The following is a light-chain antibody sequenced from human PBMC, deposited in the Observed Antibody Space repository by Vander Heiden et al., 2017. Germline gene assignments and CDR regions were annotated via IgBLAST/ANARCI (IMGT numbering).Light chain of an antibody. CDR2: QDN. Sequence: SYELTQPPSVSVSPGQTASLTCSGDKLGDKYACWYQQKPGQSPVLVIYQDNKRPSGIPERFSGSNSGNTATLTISGTQAMDEADYYCQAWDSSTVVFGGGTKLTVL. CDR3: QAWDSSTVV. V-gene: IGLV3-1*01. J-gene: IGLJ2*01. CDR1: KLGDKY.